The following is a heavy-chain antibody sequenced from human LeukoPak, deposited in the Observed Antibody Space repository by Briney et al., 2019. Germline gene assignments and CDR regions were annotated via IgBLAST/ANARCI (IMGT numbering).Heavy chain of an antibody. CDR2: ISWNSGSI. CDR3: AKDMAATWYHDSSGYFKDRALDI. Sequence: PGRSLRLSCAASGFTFDDYAMHWVRQAPGNGLEWVSGISWNSGSIGYADSVKGRFTISRDNAKNSLYLQMNSLRAEDTALYYCAKDMAATWYHDSSGYFKDRALDIWGQGTMVTVSS. V-gene: IGHV3-9*01. J-gene: IGHJ3*02. D-gene: IGHD3-22*01. CDR1: GFTFDDYA.